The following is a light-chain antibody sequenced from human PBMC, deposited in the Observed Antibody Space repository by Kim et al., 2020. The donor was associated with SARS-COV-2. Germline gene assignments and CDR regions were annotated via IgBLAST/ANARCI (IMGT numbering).Light chain of an antibody. J-gene: IGLJ1*01. CDR3: NSRDSSGNHR. CDR1: SLRSYY. V-gene: IGLV3-19*01. Sequence: AWGQTDRITCQGNSLRSYYASWYQQKPGQAPVLVIYGKNNRPSGIPDRFSGSSSGNTASLTITGAQAEDEADYYCNSRDSSGNHRFGTGTKVTVL. CDR2: GKN.